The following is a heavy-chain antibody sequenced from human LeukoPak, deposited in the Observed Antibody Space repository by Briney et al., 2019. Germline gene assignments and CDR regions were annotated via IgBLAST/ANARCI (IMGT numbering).Heavy chain of an antibody. Sequence: ASVKVSCKASEYTFTAYLMHWVRQAPGQGLEWLGCINPNNGGTNYAQKFQGRVTMTRDTSISTAYMDLSSLTSDDTALYYCARVAIATPGTLPFDFWGQGTLVTVSS. D-gene: IGHD6-13*01. V-gene: IGHV1-2*02. CDR1: EYTFTAYL. CDR2: INPNNGGT. J-gene: IGHJ4*02. CDR3: ARVAIATPGTLPFDF.